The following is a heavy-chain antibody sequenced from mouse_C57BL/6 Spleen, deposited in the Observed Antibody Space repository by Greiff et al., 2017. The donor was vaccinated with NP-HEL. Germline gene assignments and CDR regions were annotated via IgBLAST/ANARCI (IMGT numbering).Heavy chain of an antibody. Sequence: QVQLQQSGAELVRPGASVTLSCKASGYTFTDYEMHWVKQTPVHGLDWIGAIDPETGGTASNKKFTGKAILTADKSSSTAYMELRSRTSEDSAVYYCTTQLTGTSWFAYWGQGTLVTVSA. D-gene: IGHD4-1*01. V-gene: IGHV1-15*01. CDR3: TTQLTGTSWFAY. CDR2: IDPETGGT. CDR1: GYTFTDYE. J-gene: IGHJ3*01.